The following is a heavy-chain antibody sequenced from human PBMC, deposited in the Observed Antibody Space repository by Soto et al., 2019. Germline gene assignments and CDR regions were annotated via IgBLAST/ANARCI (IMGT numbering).Heavy chain of an antibody. CDR2: IYPGDSDT. V-gene: IGHV5-51*01. Sequence: GESLKISCKGSGYSFTSYWIGWVRQMPGKGLEWMGIIYPGDSDTRYSPSFQGQVTISADKSISTAYLPWSSLKASEPAMYYCARHEIVVVPAAMRPGPHYYYYGMDVWGQGTTVTVSS. CDR1: GYSFTSYW. D-gene: IGHD2-2*01. J-gene: IGHJ6*02. CDR3: ARHEIVVVPAAMRPGPHYYYYGMDV.